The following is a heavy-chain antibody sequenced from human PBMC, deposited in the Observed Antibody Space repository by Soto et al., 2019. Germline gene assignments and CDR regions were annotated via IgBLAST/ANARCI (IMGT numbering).Heavy chain of an antibody. CDR2: IYCSGTT. CDR1: GGSISAGSINSNY. Sequence: QVQLQESGPGLVKPSETLSLTCTVSGGSISAGSINSNYWSWFRQSPGKGLEWIGYIYCSGTTNYSPSLKGRVTLSVDTSKNQFSLELRSVTAADTATYYCARASRAGGDYRGLDCWGQGTLVTVSS. J-gene: IGHJ4*02. CDR3: ARASRAGGDYRGLDC. V-gene: IGHV4-4*09. D-gene: IGHD4-17*01.